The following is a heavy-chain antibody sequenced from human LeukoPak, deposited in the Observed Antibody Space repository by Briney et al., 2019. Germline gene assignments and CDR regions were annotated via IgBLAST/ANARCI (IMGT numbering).Heavy chain of an antibody. D-gene: IGHD6-13*01. CDR1: GGSFSGYY. V-gene: IGHV4-34*01. J-gene: IGHJ4*02. Sequence: SETLSLTCAVYGGSFSGYYWSWIRQPPGKGLEWIGEINHSGSTNYNPSLKSRVTISVDTSKNQFSLKLSSVTAADTAVYYCARDLAAGRFDYWGQGTLVTVSS. CDR2: INHSGST. CDR3: ARDLAAGRFDY.